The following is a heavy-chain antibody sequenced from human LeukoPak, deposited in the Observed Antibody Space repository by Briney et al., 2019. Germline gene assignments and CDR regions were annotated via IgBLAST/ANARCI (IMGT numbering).Heavy chain of an antibody. CDR2: INPNSGGT. V-gene: IGHV1-2*06. D-gene: IGHD2-8*01. CDR1: GYTFTGYY. Sequence: ASVKVSCKASGYTFTGYYMHWVRQAPGQGLERMGRINPNSGGTNYAQKFQGGVTMTRDTSISTAYMELSRLRSDNTAVYYCARSPYDRFDPWGQGTLVTVSS. CDR3: ARSPYDRFDP. J-gene: IGHJ5*02.